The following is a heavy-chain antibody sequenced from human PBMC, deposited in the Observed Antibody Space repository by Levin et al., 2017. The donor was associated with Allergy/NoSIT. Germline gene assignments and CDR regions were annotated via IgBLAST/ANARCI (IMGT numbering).Heavy chain of an antibody. J-gene: IGHJ4*02. CDR3: AKAGIAVAGTFPDPFAY. CDR1: GFTFDDYA. CDR2: ISWNSDNI. Sequence: LSLTCAASGFTFDDYAMHWVRQAPGKGLEWVSGISWNSDNIGYADSVKGRFTISRDNAKNSLSLQMNSLRAEDTALYYCAKAGIAVAGTFPDPFAYWGQGTLVTVSS. V-gene: IGHV3-9*01. D-gene: IGHD6-19*01.